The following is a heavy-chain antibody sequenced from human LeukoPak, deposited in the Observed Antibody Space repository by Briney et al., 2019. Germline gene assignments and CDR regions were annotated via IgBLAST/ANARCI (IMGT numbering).Heavy chain of an antibody. D-gene: IGHD3-10*01. Sequence: SETLSLTCTVSGGSISSYYWSWIRQPPGKGLEWIGYIYYSGSTNYNPSLKSRVTISVDTVKNQFSLKLRSVTVADPAAYYFSLQATYGAGENSFDPWGQGTLVTVSS. V-gene: IGHV4-59*01. CDR3: SLQATYGAGENSFDP. J-gene: IGHJ5*02. CDR2: IYYSGST. CDR1: GGSISSYY.